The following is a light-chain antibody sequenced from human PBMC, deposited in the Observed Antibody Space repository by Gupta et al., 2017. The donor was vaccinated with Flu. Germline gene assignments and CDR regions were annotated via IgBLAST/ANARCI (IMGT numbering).Light chain of an antibody. Sequence: EIVLTQSPGTLSLSPGERATLSCRASQSVSSSYLAWYQQKPGQAPRLLIYGASSRATGIPDRFSGSGSGTEFTLTISRLEPEDFAVYYCLQDGSSPRTFGQGTKVEIK. CDR1: QSVSSSY. CDR2: GAS. J-gene: IGKJ1*01. V-gene: IGKV3-20*01. CDR3: LQDGSSPRT.